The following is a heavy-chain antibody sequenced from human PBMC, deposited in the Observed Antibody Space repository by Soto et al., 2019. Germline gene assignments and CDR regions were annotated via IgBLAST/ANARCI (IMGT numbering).Heavy chain of an antibody. CDR3: ASGNNMVRGVIINSSYCFDT. CDR1: GGSISSYY. V-gene: IGHV4-59*01. Sequence: PSETLSLTCTVSGGSISSYYWSWIRQPPGKGLEWIGYIYYSGSTNYNPSLKSRVTISVDTSKNQFSLKLSSVTAADTAVYYCASGNNMVRGVIINSSYCFDTWGQGTLVTVSS. J-gene: IGHJ5*02. CDR2: IYYSGST. D-gene: IGHD3-10*01.